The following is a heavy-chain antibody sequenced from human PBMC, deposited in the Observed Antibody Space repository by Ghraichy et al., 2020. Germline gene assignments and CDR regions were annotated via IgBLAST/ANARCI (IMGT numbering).Heavy chain of an antibody. Sequence: SETLSLTCSVSGYSISSGFYWGWLRRPPWKGLEWLGSIYQSGNTDFNPSLKSRVTISVDTSKNQFSLKLSSVTAADTAVYYCARFNAGWYYFDTWGPGTLVTVSS. CDR3: ARFNAGWYYFDT. D-gene: IGHD6-19*01. CDR1: GYSISSGFY. J-gene: IGHJ4*02. CDR2: IYQSGNT. V-gene: IGHV4-38-2*01.